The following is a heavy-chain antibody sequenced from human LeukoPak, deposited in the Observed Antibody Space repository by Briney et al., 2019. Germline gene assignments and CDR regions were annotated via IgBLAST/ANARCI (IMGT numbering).Heavy chain of an antibody. CDR2: ISAYNGNT. CDR1: VYIHTRYC. CDR3: ARNRRYGSGSYYKTLDY. D-gene: IGHD3-10*01. V-gene: IGHV1-18*04. J-gene: IGHJ4*02. Sequence: SVDVSRKSWVYIHTRYCTMGVRDACGQGLEGVGGISAYNGNTNYAQKLQGRVTMTTDTSTSTAYMELRRLRSDDTAVYYCARNRRYGSGSYYKTLDYWSQGTLVTVSS.